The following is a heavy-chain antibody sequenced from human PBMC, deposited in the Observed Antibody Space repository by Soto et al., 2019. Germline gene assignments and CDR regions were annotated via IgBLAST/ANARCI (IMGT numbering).Heavy chain of an antibody. J-gene: IGHJ3*02. D-gene: IGHD2-2*01. Sequence: EVQLVESGGELVQPGGSLRLSCAASGFTFSGHWMHWVRQVPGKGLEWVSRINTDGATSTYADSVKGRFTISRDNAKNTLYLQMSALRAEDTALYYCAREAGSCSRTSCYRRAFDTWGQGTTVTVSS. CDR3: AREAGSCSRTSCYRRAFDT. CDR1: GFTFSGHW. CDR2: INTDGATS. V-gene: IGHV3-74*03.